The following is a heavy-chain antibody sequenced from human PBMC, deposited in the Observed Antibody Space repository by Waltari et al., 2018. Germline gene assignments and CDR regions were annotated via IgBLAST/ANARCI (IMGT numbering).Heavy chain of an antibody. J-gene: IGHJ4*02. V-gene: IGHV4-4*02. CDR3: ASDRGRGLYLDS. D-gene: IGHD2-15*01. CDR1: RDSISNNFF. CDR2: VHQSGLS. Sequence: QVQLQESGPGLVKPSGTLSLPCTVSRDSISNNFFWSWVRQSPGKGLEWIGQVHQSGLSNYNPSLESRVTASMDPSKNQFTLKMTSVTAADTAIYYCASDRGRGLYLDSWGQGTLVTVSP.